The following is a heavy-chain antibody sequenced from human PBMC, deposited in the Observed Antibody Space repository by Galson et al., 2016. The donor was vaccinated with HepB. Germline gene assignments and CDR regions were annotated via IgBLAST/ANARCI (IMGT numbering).Heavy chain of an antibody. Sequence: SLRLSCAASGFSFSAYWMSWVRQSPGKGLAWVANIKQDGSEKYYVDSVKGRFTISRDNSKNSLYLQMNSLRAEDTAIYFCARTPGYSGTWYDAFDIWGPGTIVTVSS. D-gene: IGHD6-13*01. V-gene: IGHV3-7*01. J-gene: IGHJ3*02. CDR3: ARTPGYSGTWYDAFDI. CDR2: IKQDGSEK. CDR1: GFSFSAYW.